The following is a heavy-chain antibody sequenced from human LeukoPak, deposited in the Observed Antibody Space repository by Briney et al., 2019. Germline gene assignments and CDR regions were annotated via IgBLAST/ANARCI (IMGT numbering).Heavy chain of an antibody. V-gene: IGHV3-30*02. CDR1: GFAFSSYG. Sequence: GGSLRLSCAASGFAFSSYGMHWVRQAPGKGLEWVAYIHYDSSTEDYADSVKGRFTISRDNSKNTLYLQMNSLRAEDTAVYYCAREYEGYCSGGSCFRGTYNWFDPWGQGTLVTVSS. CDR3: AREYEGYCSGGSCFRGTYNWFDP. CDR2: IHYDSSTE. J-gene: IGHJ5*02. D-gene: IGHD2-15*01.